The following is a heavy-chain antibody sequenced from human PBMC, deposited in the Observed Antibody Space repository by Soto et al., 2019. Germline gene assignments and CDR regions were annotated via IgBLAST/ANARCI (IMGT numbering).Heavy chain of an antibody. CDR1: GFSFSNFA. CDR3: ALGWYFDL. CDR2: ISGSGGST. D-gene: IGHD7-27*01. J-gene: IGHJ2*01. V-gene: IGHV3-23*01. Sequence: EVQLLESGGGLVQPGGSLRLSCAASGFSFSNFAMSWARQAPGKGLEWVSGISGSGGSTYYADSVKGRFTMSRDDSKKTLYLQMNSLRAEDTAVYYCALGWYFDLWGRGTLVTVSS.